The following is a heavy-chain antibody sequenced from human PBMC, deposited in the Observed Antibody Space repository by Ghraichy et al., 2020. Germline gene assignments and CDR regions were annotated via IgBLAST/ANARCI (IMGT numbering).Heavy chain of an antibody. CDR2: IYYSGST. CDR1: GGSISSSTYY. CDR3: ARQEGYEQHAGEFDP. D-gene: IGHD6-13*01. J-gene: IGHJ5*02. V-gene: IGHV4-39*01. Sequence: SETLSLTCTVSGGSISSSTYYWGWIRQPPGKGLEWIGSIYYSGSTYYNPSLTSRVTISVDTSKNQFSLQLSSVTAADTTVYYCARQEGYEQHAGEFDPWGQGNLVTXX.